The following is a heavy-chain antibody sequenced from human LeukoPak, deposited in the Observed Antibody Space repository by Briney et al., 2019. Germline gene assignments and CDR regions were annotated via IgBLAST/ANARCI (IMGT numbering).Heavy chain of an antibody. D-gene: IGHD2-2*01. Sequence: GGSLRLSCAASGFTFDDYGMSWVRQAPGKGLEWVSRINSDGSITTYADSVRGRFTISRDNAKSTLYLQMNSLRAEDTAVYYCASSTQISKYADYWGQGALVTVSS. CDR1: GFTFDDYG. CDR2: INSDGSIT. V-gene: IGHV3-74*01. J-gene: IGHJ4*02. CDR3: ASSTQISKYADY.